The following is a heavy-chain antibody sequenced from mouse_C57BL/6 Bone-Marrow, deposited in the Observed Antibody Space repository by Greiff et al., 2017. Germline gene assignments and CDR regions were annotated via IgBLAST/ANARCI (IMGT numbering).Heavy chain of an antibody. J-gene: IGHJ3*01. D-gene: IGHD2-1*01. CDR2: ISSGSSTS. CDR3: ARGIYGNYDAY. CDR1: GFTFSDYG. V-gene: IGHV5-17*01. Sequence: EVQGVESGGGLVKPGGSLKLSCAASGFTFSDYGMHWVRQAPEKWLEWVAYISSGSSTSYYADTVKGRFTISRDNAKNTLFLQMNSLRSEDTAMYYCARGIYGNYDAYWGQGTLVTVSA.